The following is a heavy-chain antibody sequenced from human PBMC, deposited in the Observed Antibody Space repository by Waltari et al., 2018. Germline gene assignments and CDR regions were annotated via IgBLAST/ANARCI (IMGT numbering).Heavy chain of an antibody. J-gene: IGHJ6*02. Sequence: QVQLVQSGAEVKTSGASVTVSCRASGHTFSDLLIHWVRQAPGQRLEWMGWSISCNGNTKYSPKFQGRVNIYIVRSASTAYMELISLQSEDSAVYFCARDRLPLFYDSNDRGGMDVWGQGATVTITS. D-gene: IGHD4-4*01. CDR1: GHTFSDLL. CDR3: ARDRLPLFYDSNDRGGMDV. V-gene: IGHV1-3*01. CDR2: SISCNGNT.